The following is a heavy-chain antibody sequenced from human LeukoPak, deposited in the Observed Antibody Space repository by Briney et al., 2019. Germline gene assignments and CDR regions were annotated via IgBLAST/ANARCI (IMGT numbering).Heavy chain of an antibody. CDR3: ARVGGYNAPIDY. CDR1: GFTVSSNY. Sequence: GGSLRLSCAASGFTVSSNYMSWVRQAPGQGLEGVSVIYSGGSTYYADSVKGRFTISRDNSKNTLYLQMNSLRAEDAAVYYCARVGGYNAPIDYWGQGTLVTVSS. J-gene: IGHJ4*02. V-gene: IGHV3-66*01. D-gene: IGHD5-24*01. CDR2: IYSGGST.